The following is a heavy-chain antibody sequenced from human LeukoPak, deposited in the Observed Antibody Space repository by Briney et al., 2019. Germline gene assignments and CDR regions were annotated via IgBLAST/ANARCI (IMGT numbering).Heavy chain of an antibody. CDR3: AMIYSSSFPFDY. D-gene: IGHD6-13*01. J-gene: IGHJ4*02. Sequence: ASVKVSCKASGYTFTSYDINWVRQATGQGLEWMGWMNPNSGNTGYAQKFQGRVTMTRNTSISTAYMELSSLRSEDTAVYYCAMIYSSSFPFDYWGQGTLVTVSS. V-gene: IGHV1-8*01. CDR2: MNPNSGNT. CDR1: GYTFTSYD.